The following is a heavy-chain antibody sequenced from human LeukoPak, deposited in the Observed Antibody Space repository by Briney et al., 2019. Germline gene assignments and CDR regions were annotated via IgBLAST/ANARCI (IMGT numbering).Heavy chain of an antibody. D-gene: IGHD3-10*01. Sequence: PSETLSLTCAVYVGSFSDYQWTWIRQSPGRGLEWIGEINHSGDTNYNPSLKGRVAFSVDTSKNQFSLKLSSVIAADTAVYYCARGLTGSRRYFDYWGQGSLVTVSS. CDR2: INHSGDT. J-gene: IGHJ4*02. V-gene: IGHV4-34*01. CDR1: VGSFSDYQ. CDR3: ARGLTGSRRYFDY.